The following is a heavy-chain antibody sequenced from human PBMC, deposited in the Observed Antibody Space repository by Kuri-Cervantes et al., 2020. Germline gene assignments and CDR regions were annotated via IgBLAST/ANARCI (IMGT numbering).Heavy chain of an antibody. CDR1: GYTFTSYG. D-gene: IGHD1-26*01. J-gene: IGHJ3*02. CDR2: MNPNSGNT. V-gene: IGHV1-8*02. CDR3: AIHSGSYPAYVFDI. Sequence: ASVKVSCEASGYTFTSYGISWVRQAPGQGLEWMGWMNPNSGNTGYAQKFQGRVTMTRNTSISTAYMELSSLRSEDTAVYYCAIHSGSYPAYVFDIWGQGTMVTVSS.